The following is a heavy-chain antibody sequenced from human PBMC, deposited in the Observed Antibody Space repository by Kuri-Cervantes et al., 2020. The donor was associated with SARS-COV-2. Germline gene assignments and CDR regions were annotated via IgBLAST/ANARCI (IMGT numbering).Heavy chain of an antibody. CDR1: GFTFSSYS. CDR3: ARDLLNVWSGYYYYYGMDV. CDR2: ISSSSSTI. J-gene: IGHJ6*02. V-gene: IGHV3-48*02. D-gene: IGHD3-3*01. Sequence: LKISCAASGFTFSSYSMNWVRQAPGKGLEWVSYISSSSSTIYYADSVKGRFTISRDNAKNSLYLQMNSLRDEDTAVYYCARDLLNVWSGYYYYYGMDVWGQGTTVTVSS.